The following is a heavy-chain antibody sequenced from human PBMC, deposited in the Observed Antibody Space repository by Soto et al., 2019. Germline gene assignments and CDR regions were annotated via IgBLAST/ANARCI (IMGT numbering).Heavy chain of an antibody. D-gene: IGHD3-10*01. Sequence: PGGSLRLSCAASGFTFSSYWMSWVRQAPGKGLEWVANIKQDASEKYYVDSVKGRFTISRDNAKNSLYLRMNSLRAEDTAVYYCARDKRGGYFDYWGQGTLVTVSS. V-gene: IGHV3-7*01. J-gene: IGHJ4*02. CDR1: GFTFSSYW. CDR3: ARDKRGGYFDY. CDR2: IKQDASEK.